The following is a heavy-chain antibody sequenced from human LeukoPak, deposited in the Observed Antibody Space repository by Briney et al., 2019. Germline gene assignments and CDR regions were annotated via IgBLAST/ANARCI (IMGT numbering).Heavy chain of an antibody. D-gene: IGHD2-2*01. CDR1: GFTFSSYN. V-gene: IGHV3-21*01. J-gene: IGHJ4*02. Sequence: GGSLRLSCAASGFTFSSYNMDWVRQAPGEGLEWVSFIDSSSRYIYQADSVKGRFTISRDNAKSSVFLQMNSLRAEDTAVYYCARVGGHCTSTSCSPPDYWGQGTLVTVSS. CDR2: IDSSSRYI. CDR3: ARVGGHCTSTSCSPPDY.